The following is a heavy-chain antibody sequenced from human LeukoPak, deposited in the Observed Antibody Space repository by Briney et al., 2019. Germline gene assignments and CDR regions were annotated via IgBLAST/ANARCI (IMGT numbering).Heavy chain of an antibody. V-gene: IGHV3-30*18. Sequence: GGSLRLSCAASGFTFSSYGMHWVRQAPGKGLEWVAVISYDGSNKYYADSVKGRFTISRDNSKNTLYLQMNSLRAEDTAVYYCAKLNYDFWSGYYDPNWFDPWGQGTLVTVSS. J-gene: IGHJ5*02. CDR3: AKLNYDFWSGYYDPNWFDP. D-gene: IGHD3-3*01. CDR2: ISYDGSNK. CDR1: GFTFSSYG.